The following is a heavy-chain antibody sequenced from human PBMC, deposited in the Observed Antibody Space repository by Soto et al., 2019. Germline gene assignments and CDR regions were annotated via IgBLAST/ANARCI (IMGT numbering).Heavy chain of an antibody. CDR1: GGSISSYY. J-gene: IGHJ4*02. D-gene: IGHD3-10*01. V-gene: IGHV4-4*07. CDR2: IYTSGST. CDR3: ARDTGTMVRGVIIRHFDY. Sequence: PSETLSLTCTVSGGSISSYYWSWIRQPAGKGLEWIGRIYTSGSTKYNPSLKSRVTMSVDTSKNQFSLKLSSVTAADTAVYYCARDTGTMVRGVIIRHFDYWGQGTLVTVSS.